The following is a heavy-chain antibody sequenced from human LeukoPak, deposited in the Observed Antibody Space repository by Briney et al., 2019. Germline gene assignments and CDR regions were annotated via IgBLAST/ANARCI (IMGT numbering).Heavy chain of an antibody. CDR2: IKSKTDGGTT. CDR3: TTSYDILTGYFFGYYFDY. Sequence: PGGSLRLSCAASGFTFSNAWMSWVRQAPGKGLEWVGRIKSKTDGGTTDYAAPVKGRFTISRDDSENTLYLQMNSLKTEDTAVYYCTTSYDILTGYFFGYYFDYWGQGTLVTVSS. J-gene: IGHJ4*02. D-gene: IGHD3-9*01. V-gene: IGHV3-15*01. CDR1: GFTFSNAW.